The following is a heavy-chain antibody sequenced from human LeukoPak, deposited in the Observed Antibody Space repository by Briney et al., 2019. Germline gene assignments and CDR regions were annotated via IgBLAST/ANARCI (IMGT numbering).Heavy chain of an antibody. CDR1: GFTFSSYA. CDR3: AKDLNLYYYDSSGSDAFDI. CDR2: ISGSGGST. V-gene: IGHV3-23*01. Sequence: GGSLRLSCAASGFTFSSYAMSWVRQAPGKGLEWVSAISGSGGSTYYADSVKGRFTISRDNSKNTLYLQMNSLRAEDTAVYYCAKDLNLYYYDSSGSDAFDIWGQGTMVTVSS. D-gene: IGHD3-22*01. J-gene: IGHJ3*02.